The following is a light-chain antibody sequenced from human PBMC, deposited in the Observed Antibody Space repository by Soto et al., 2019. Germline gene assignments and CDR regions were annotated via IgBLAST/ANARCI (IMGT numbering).Light chain of an antibody. CDR2: GAS. J-gene: IGKJ5*01. V-gene: IGKV3-20*01. CDR3: QQYGSSPRE. CDR1: QSIVGSTY. Sequence: EIGLTQSPGALSLSPGERATLSCRASQSIVGSTYLAWYQQKPGQAPRLLIYGASNRATGIPDRFSGSGSGTDFTLTISRLEPEDFAMYYCQQYGSSPREFGQGTRLEIK.